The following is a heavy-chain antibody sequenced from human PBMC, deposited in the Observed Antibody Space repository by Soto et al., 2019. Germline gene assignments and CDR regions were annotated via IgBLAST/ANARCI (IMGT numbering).Heavy chain of an antibody. CDR3: ARDDCIAAAGRNYYYGMDV. D-gene: IGHD6-13*01. CDR1: GGSISSSNW. CDR2: IYHSGST. V-gene: IGHV4-4*02. J-gene: IGHJ6*02. Sequence: QVQLQESGPGLVKPSGTLSLTCAVSGGSISSSNWWSWVRQPPGKGLEWIGEIYHSGSTNYNPSLMSRVTISVDKSKNQFSLKLSSVTAADTAVYYCARDDCIAAAGRNYYYGMDVWGPGTTVTVSS.